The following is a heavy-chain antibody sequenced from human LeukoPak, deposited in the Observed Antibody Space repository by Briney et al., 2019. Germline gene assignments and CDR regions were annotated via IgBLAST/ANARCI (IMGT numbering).Heavy chain of an antibody. CDR2: INPDSGNT. D-gene: IGHD3-10*01. CDR3: AITMVRGVKYYFDY. Sequence: GASVKVSCKASGYTFTGYYMHWVRQAPGQGLEWMGWINPDSGNTNYAQKLQGRVTMTTDTSTSTAYMELRSLRSDDTAVYYCAITMVRGVKYYFDYWGQGTLVTVSS. J-gene: IGHJ4*02. CDR1: GYTFTGYY. V-gene: IGHV1-18*04.